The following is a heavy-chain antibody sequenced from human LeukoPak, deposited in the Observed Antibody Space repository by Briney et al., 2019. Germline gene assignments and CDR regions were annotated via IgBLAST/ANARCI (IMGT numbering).Heavy chain of an antibody. CDR3: ARDGEYGTGSYYRGCFDY. D-gene: IGHD3-10*01. V-gene: IGHV1-2*02. CDR2: INPNNCGT. CDR1: GYTFTGYY. J-gene: IGHJ4*02. Sequence: ASVNVSCKASGYTFTGYYMHWVRQAPGQGLEWMGWINPNNCGTNYAQKIRCRVTMTKDTSNRTAFMDLGRVRSDDTAVDYCARDGEYGTGSYYRGCFDYWGQGILVTVSS.